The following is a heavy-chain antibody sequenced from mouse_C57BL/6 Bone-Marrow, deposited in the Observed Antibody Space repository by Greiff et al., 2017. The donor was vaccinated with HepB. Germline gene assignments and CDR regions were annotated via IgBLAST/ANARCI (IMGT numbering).Heavy chain of an antibody. D-gene: IGHD1-1*02. Sequence: QVQLQQPGAELVRPGSSVKLSCKASGYTFTSYWMDWVKQRPGQGLEWIGNIYPSDSETHYNQKFKDKATLTVDKSSSTAYMQLSSLTSEDSAVYYCARKGDYAFFFAYWGQGTLVTVSA. CDR3: ARKGDYAFFFAY. V-gene: IGHV1-61*01. CDR1: GYTFTSYW. J-gene: IGHJ3*01. CDR2: IYPSDSET.